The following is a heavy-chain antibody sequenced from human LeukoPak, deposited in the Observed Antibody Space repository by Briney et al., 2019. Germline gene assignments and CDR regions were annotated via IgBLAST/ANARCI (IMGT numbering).Heavy chain of an antibody. V-gene: IGHV3-33*01. J-gene: IGHJ4*02. Sequence: GGSLRLSCAASGFTFSSYGMHWVRQAPGKGLEWVAVIWYDGSNKYYADSVKGRFTISRDNSKKTLYLQMNSLRAEDTAVYYCARISLESSGWYSLDYWGQGTLVTVSS. CDR1: GFTFSSYG. CDR2: IWYDGSNK. CDR3: ARISLESSGWYSLDY. D-gene: IGHD6-19*01.